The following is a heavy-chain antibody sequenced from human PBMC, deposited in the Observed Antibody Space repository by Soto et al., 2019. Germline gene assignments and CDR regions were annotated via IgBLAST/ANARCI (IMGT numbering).Heavy chain of an antibody. D-gene: IGHD2-21*02. V-gene: IGHV3-48*03. J-gene: IGHJ2*01. Sequence: EVQMVESGGGSVQPGGSLRLSCVASGFTLSSYEINWVRQAPGKGLEWLSYIDTSGSTIYYADSVKGRFTISRDNAKNSLYLQMNSMSAEDTAVYSCARDDSGCDSVYWYSDLWGRGTLVTVSS. CDR2: IDTSGSTI. CDR3: ARDDSGCDSVYWYSDL. CDR1: GFTLSSYE.